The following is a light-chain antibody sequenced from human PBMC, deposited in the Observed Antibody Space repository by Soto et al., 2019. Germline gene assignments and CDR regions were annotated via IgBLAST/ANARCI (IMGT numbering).Light chain of an antibody. V-gene: IGKV3-20*01. CDR2: GAS. CDR1: QSVSSSY. Sequence: EIVLTQSPATLSLSPGERATLSCRASQSVSSSYLAWYQQKPGQAPRLLIYGASSRATGIPDRFSGSGSGTDFTLTISRLEPGDFAVYYCQQYGRSPPWTFGQGTKVDI. J-gene: IGKJ1*01. CDR3: QQYGRSPPWT.